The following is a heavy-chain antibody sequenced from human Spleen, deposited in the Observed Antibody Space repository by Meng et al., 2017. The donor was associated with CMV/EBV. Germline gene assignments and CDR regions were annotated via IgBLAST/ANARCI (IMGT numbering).Heavy chain of an antibody. Sequence: SETLSLTCTVSGGSISNSNNYWGWIRQPPGKGQEWIGTISYSGSTYYNPSLKSRVTISVDTSKNQLSLRLNSVTAADTAIYYCSRGIAAVENWGQGTLVTVSS. CDR1: GGSISNSNNY. D-gene: IGHD6-13*01. V-gene: IGHV4-39*07. CDR2: ISYSGST. CDR3: SRGIAAVEN. J-gene: IGHJ4*02.